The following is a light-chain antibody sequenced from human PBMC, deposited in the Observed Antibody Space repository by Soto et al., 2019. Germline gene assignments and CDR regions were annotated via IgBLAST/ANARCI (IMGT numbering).Light chain of an antibody. CDR1: QSVLTY. V-gene: IGKV3-11*01. Sequence: EIVLTHSPATLSFSPLETATLSFRSSQSVLTYLGWYQQKPGQAPRLLISDASTRASGIPARFSGSGSGTDFTPTISGLEPEDFAVYYCKQRSNLVSFGPGTRLEIK. CDR3: KQRSNLVS. CDR2: DAS. J-gene: IGKJ5*01.